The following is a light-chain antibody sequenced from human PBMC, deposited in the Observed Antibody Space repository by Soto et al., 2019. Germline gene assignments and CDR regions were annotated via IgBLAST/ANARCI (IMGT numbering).Light chain of an antibody. Sequence: EVVFTQSPGTLSLSPGEGDTLSCRASQSLSNNFLAWYQQKPGQAPRLLIYGATSRATGVPDRFSGRGSGTDFTLTINSLEPEDFAVYYCQQYGSTPVTFGPGTKVDIK. J-gene: IGKJ1*01. CDR3: QQYGSTPVT. V-gene: IGKV3-20*01. CDR1: QSLSNNF. CDR2: GAT.